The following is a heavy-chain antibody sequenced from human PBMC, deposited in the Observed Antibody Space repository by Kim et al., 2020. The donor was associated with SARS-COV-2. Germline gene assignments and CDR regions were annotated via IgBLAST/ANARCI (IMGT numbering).Heavy chain of an antibody. CDR1: GFTFSNYG. D-gene: IGHD6-19*01. V-gene: IGHV3-30*18. CDR3: AKPAQWLVYYFDY. CDR2: ISYDGSHK. Sequence: GGSLRLSCAASGFTFSNYGMHWVRQAPGKGLEWVTVISYDGSHKYYADSVKGRFTISRDNSKNTLYLQMNSLRPEDTAVYYCAKPAQWLVYYFDYWGQGT. J-gene: IGHJ4*02.